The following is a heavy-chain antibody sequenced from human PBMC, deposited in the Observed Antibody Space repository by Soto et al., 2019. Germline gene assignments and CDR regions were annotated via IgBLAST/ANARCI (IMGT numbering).Heavy chain of an antibody. J-gene: IGHJ4*02. V-gene: IGHV3-48*03. Sequence: PGGSLRLSCAASGFTFSSYEMNWVRQAPGKGLEWVSYISSSGSTIYYADSVKGRFTISRDNAKNSLYLQMNSLRAEDTAVYYCARGIGYGDYVDYWGQGTLVTVSS. CDR1: GFTFSSYE. CDR3: ARGIGYGDYVDY. D-gene: IGHD4-17*01. CDR2: ISSSGSTI.